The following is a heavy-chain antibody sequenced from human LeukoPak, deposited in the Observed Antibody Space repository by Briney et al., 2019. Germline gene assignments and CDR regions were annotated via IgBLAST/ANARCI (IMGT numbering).Heavy chain of an antibody. Sequence: VASVTVSFKASGYTFTDYYMHWVRQAPGQGLEWMGWINPNSGGTNYAQKFQGRVTMTRDTSISTAYMELSRLRSDDTAVYYCARGSSSWSGFGYYYMDVWGKGTTVTVSS. V-gene: IGHV1-2*02. CDR2: INPNSGGT. CDR3: ARGSSSWSGFGYYYMDV. CDR1: GYTFTDYY. D-gene: IGHD6-13*01. J-gene: IGHJ6*03.